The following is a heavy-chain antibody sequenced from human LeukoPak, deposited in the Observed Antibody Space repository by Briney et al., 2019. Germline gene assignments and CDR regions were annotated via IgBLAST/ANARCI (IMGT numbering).Heavy chain of an antibody. J-gene: IGHJ4*02. V-gene: IGHV4-34*01. CDR3: ARSSRELGGYAPWELMPPFDY. Sequence: SETLSLTCAVYGGSFSGYYWSWIRQPPGKGLEWIGEINHSGSTNYNPSLKSRVTISVDTSKNQFSLKLSSVTAEDTAVYYCARSSRELGGYAPWELMPPFDYWGQGTLVTVSS. CDR1: GGSFSGYY. D-gene: IGHD1-7*01. CDR2: INHSGST.